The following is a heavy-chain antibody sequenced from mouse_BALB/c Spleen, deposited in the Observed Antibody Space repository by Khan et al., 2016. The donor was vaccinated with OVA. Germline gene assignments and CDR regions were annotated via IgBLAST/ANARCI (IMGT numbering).Heavy chain of an antibody. V-gene: IGHV1-87*01. CDR2: IYPGIGDT. J-gene: IGHJ1*01. Sequence: QVQLKQSGAELARPGASVKLSCKASGYTFTTYWMQWVKQRPGQGLEWIGAIYPGIGDTRYTQKFKGKATLTADKSSTTAYMQLSSVASEDSAVYYCARTGGTYDGYFGYFDVWGAGTTVTVSS. D-gene: IGHD2-3*01. CDR1: GYTFTTYW. CDR3: ARTGGTYDGYFGYFDV.